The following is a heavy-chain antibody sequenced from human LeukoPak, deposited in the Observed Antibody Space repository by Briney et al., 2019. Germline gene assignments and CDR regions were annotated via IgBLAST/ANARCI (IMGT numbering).Heavy chain of an antibody. CDR2: IYPGDSDT. CDR1: GYTFANYW. V-gene: IGHV5-51*01. D-gene: IGHD2-21*01. CDR3: ASLRSYSDAFDI. Sequence: GESLKISCKGSGYTFANYWIAWVRQMPGKGLEWMGIIYPGDSDTRYSPSFQGQVTISADKSISTAFLQWSSLKASDSAMYYCASLRSYSDAFDIWGQGTMVTVSS. J-gene: IGHJ3*02.